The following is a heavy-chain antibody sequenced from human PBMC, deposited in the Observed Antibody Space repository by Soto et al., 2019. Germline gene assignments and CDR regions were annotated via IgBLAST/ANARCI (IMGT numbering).Heavy chain of an antibody. D-gene: IGHD5-12*01. J-gene: IGHJ2*01. CDR1: GFTFSSYA. CDR3: AKDLSDSGYAYWYFDL. Sequence: EVQLLESGGGLVQPGGSLRLSCAAYGFTFSSYAMSWVRQAPGKGLEWVSAISGSGGSTYYADSVKGRFTISRDNSKNTLYLQMNSLRAEDTAVYYCAKDLSDSGYAYWYFDLWGRGTLVTVSS. CDR2: ISGSGGST. V-gene: IGHV3-23*01.